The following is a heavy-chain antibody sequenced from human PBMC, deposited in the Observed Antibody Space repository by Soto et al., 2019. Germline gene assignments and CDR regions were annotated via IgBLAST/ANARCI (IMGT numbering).Heavy chain of an antibody. CDR2: IIPIFGTA. CDR3: ALGGFWSGNYGMDV. D-gene: IGHD3-3*01. V-gene: IGHV1-69*06. Sequence: QVQLVQSGAEVKKPGSSVKVSCKASGGTFSSYAISWVRQAPGQGLEWMGGIIPIFGTANYAQKFQGRVTIAADKSTSTAYVEVCSLRSEDTAVYYCALGGFWSGNYGMDVWGQGTTVTVSS. J-gene: IGHJ6*02. CDR1: GGTFSSYA.